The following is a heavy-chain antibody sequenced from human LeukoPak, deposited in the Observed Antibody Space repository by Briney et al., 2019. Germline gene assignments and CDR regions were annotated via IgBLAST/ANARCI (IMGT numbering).Heavy chain of an antibody. CDR1: GVSFSGYY. J-gene: IGHJ5*02. V-gene: IGHV4-34*01. Sequence: AETLSLTCAVSGVSFSGYYWSWIRQPPGKGLEWIGEIKHSGSTNYNPDFKSRVNISVDTSKHQFSLKLSSVTAADTAVYYCARGSGWYSGAGNWFDPWGQGTLVTVSS. CDR2: IKHSGST. CDR3: ARGSGWYSGAGNWFDP. D-gene: IGHD6-19*01.